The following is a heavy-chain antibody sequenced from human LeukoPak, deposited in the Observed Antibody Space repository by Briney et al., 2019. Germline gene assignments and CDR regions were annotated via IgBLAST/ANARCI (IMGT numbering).Heavy chain of an antibody. CDR1: EFTFSSYS. V-gene: IGHV3-30*03. CDR3: ARDGVDYGDYVGGDY. D-gene: IGHD4-17*01. Sequence: GGSLRLSCAASEFTFSSYSMNWVRQAPGKGLEWVAVISYDGSNKYYADSVKGRFTISRDNSKNTLYLQMNSLRAEDTAVYYCARDGVDYGDYVGGDYWGQGTLVTVSS. J-gene: IGHJ4*02. CDR2: ISYDGSNK.